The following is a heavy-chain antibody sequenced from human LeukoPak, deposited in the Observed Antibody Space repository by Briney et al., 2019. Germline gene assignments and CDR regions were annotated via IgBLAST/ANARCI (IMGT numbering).Heavy chain of an antibody. D-gene: IGHD6-13*01. Sequence: IPSETLSLTCAVYGGSFSGYYWSWIRQPPGKGLEWIGEINHSGSTNYNPSLKSRVTISVDTSKNQFSLKLSSVTAADTAVYYCARVGLYHPIIAAAGRRIRFDYWGQGTLVTVSS. V-gene: IGHV4-34*01. CDR1: GGSFSGYY. J-gene: IGHJ4*02. CDR2: INHSGST. CDR3: ARVGLYHPIIAAAGRRIRFDY.